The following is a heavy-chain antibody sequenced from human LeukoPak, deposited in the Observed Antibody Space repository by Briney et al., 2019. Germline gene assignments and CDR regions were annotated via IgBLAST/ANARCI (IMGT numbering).Heavy chain of an antibody. CDR1: GFTFDDYA. Sequence: GGSLRLSCAASGFTFDDYAMHWVRQAPGKGLDWVSLISGDGGSTYYADSVKGRFTISRDNSKNSLYLQMNSLRTEDTALYYCAKGGYCSGGSCYSYFDYWGQGTLVTVSS. CDR3: AKGGYCSGGSCYSYFDY. V-gene: IGHV3-43*02. J-gene: IGHJ4*02. D-gene: IGHD2-15*01. CDR2: ISGDGGST.